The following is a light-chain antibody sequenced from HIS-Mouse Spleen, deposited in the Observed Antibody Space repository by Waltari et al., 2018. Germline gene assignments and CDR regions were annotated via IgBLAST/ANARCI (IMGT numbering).Light chain of an antibody. CDR2: EGS. CDR1: SRDVGSYTL. J-gene: IGLJ3*02. V-gene: IGLV2-23*01. Sequence: QSALTQPASVSGSPGPSITISCTGTSRDVGSYTLVSWYQQHPGKAAKLMIYEGSKRPSGVSNRFSGSKSGNTASLTISGLQAEDEADYYCCSYAGSSTWVFGGGTKLTVL. CDR3: CSYAGSSTWV.